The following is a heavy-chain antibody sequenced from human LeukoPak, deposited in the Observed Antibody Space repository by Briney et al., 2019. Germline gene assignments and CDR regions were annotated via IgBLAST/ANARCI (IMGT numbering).Heavy chain of an antibody. D-gene: IGHD5-24*01. J-gene: IGHJ4*02. CDR1: GYTFTSYD. CDR3: ARDPTWEDGYNSF. Sequence: ASVKVSCKASGYTFTSYDINWVRQATGQGLEWMGWMNPNSGNTGYAQKFQGRVTMTRNTSISTAYMELSSLRSEDTAVYYCARDPTWEDGYNSFWGQGTLVTVSS. CDR2: MNPNSGNT. V-gene: IGHV1-8*01.